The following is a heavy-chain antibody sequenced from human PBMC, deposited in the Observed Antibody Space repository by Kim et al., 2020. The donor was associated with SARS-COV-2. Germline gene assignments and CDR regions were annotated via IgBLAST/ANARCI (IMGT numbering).Heavy chain of an antibody. D-gene: IGHD1-7*01. CDR1: GGSISSGDYY. V-gene: IGHV4-30-4*01. CDR3: ARDHIRLAGTTYYYYYYMDV. CDR2: IYYSGST. Sequence: SETLSLTCTVSGGSISSGDYYWSWIRQPPGKGLEWIGYIYYSGSTYYNPSLKSRVTISVDTSKNQFSLKLSSVTAADTAVYYCARDHIRLAGTTYYYYYYMDVWGKGTTVTVSS. J-gene: IGHJ6*03.